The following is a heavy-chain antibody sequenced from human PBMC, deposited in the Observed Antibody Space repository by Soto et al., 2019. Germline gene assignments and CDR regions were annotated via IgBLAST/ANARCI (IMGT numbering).Heavy chain of an antibody. CDR1: GYTFTSYD. CDR2: MNPNSGST. Sequence: ASVKVSCKASGYTFTSYDINCVRQATGQGLEWMGWMNPNSGSTGYAQKFQGRVTMTRDTSMSTVYMELSSLRSEDTAVYYCARDRGYYYDSSGYYLPDYWGQGTLVTVSS. D-gene: IGHD3-22*01. J-gene: IGHJ4*02. V-gene: IGHV1-8*02. CDR3: ARDRGYYYDSSGYYLPDY.